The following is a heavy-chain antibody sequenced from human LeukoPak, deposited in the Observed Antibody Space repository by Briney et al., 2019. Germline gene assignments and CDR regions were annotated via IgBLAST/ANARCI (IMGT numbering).Heavy chain of an antibody. Sequence: GGSLRLSCLASGFAFSNYWMSWVRQAPGKGLERVSVIYSGGSTYYADSVKGRCTISRDNSKNTLYLQMNSLRAEDTAVYYCARDLSSPAWCYYGMDVWGQGTTVTVSS. CDR2: IYSGGST. CDR3: ARDLSSPAWCYYGMDV. D-gene: IGHD6-13*01. J-gene: IGHJ6*02. CDR1: GFAFSNYW. V-gene: IGHV3-66*01.